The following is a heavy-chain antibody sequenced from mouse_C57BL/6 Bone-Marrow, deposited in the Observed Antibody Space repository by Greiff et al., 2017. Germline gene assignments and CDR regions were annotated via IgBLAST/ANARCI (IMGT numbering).Heavy chain of an antibody. J-gene: IGHJ4*01. Sequence: VHLVESGPGLVAPSQSLSITCTVSGFSLTSYGVDWVRQTPGQGLEWLGVIWGGGSTTYNSAHMSRLSISKDNPSSHVSLHMHSQQTDDTAMYYCAKLGYCCSDRLDDLDYWGQGTSVTVSA. CDR1: GFSLTSYG. CDR2: IWGGGST. CDR3: AKLGYCCSDRLDDLDY. D-gene: IGHD1-1*01. V-gene: IGHV2-9*01.